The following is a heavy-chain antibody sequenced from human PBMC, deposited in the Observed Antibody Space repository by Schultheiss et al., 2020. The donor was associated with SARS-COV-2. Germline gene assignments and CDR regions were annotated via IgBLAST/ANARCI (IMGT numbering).Heavy chain of an antibody. CDR2: IYHSGST. Sequence: SETLSLTCAVYGGSFSGYYWSWIRQPPGKGLEWIGSIYHSGSTYYNPSLKSRVTISVDTSKNQFSLKLSSVTAADTAVYYCARDRVGLCYWGQGTLVTVSS. CDR3: ARDRVGLCY. J-gene: IGHJ4*02. V-gene: IGHV4-34*01. CDR1: GGSFSGYY. D-gene: IGHD2-21*01.